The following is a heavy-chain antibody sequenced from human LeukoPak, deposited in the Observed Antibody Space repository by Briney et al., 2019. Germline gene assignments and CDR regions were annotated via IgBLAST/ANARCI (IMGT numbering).Heavy chain of an antibody. CDR1: GFTFDDYG. Sequence: GGSLRLSCAASGFTFDDYGMSWVRQAPGKGLEWVSGINWNGDSTGYADSVKGRFTISRDNAKNSLYLQMNSLRAEDTALYYCARGLWFGELLRNYYFDYWGQGTLVTVSS. V-gene: IGHV3-20*04. CDR3: ARGLWFGELLRNYYFDY. CDR2: INWNGDST. D-gene: IGHD3-10*01. J-gene: IGHJ4*02.